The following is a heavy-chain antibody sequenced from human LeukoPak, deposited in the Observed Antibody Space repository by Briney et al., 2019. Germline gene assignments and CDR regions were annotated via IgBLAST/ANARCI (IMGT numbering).Heavy chain of an antibody. D-gene: IGHD7-27*01. CDR3: ARGIPNCGSEVDYFDF. Sequence: PSETLSLTCTVSGGSISSYYWSWIRQPAGKGLEWIGRIYTSGSTNYNPSLKSRVTISVDKSKNQFSLKLSSVTAADTAVYYCARGIPNCGSEVDYFDFWGQGTLVTVSS. V-gene: IGHV4-4*07. CDR2: IYTSGST. J-gene: IGHJ4*02. CDR1: GGSISSYY.